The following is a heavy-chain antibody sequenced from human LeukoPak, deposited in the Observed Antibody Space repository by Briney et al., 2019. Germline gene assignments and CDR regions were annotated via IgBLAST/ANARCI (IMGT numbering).Heavy chain of an antibody. Sequence: SETLSLTCTVSGDSLNNNAYYWGWIRQFPGKGLEWIGYIYYSGSTYYNPSLKSRVTISVDTSKNQFSLKLSSVTAADTAVYYCARDGGLGSYFDYWGQGTLVTVSS. D-gene: IGHD6-19*01. CDR2: IYYSGST. J-gene: IGHJ4*02. V-gene: IGHV4-39*07. CDR1: GDSLNNNAYY. CDR3: ARDGGLGSYFDY.